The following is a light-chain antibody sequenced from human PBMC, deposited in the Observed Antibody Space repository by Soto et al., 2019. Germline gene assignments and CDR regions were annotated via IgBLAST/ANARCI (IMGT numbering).Light chain of an antibody. J-gene: IGLJ1*01. CDR2: DDN. CDR3: GSWDSSLSAYV. CDR1: SSNIGGNS. Sequence: QSVLTQPPSVFAAPGQKVTISCSGSSSNIGGNSVSWYQQLPGTAPKLLIYDDNKRPSGIPDRFSGSKSGTSATLGITGFQTGDGADYYCGSWDSSLSAYVFGTGTKVTVL. V-gene: IGLV1-51*01.